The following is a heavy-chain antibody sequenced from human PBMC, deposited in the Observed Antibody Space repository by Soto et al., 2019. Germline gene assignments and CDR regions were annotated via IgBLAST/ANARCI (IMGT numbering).Heavy chain of an antibody. J-gene: IGHJ5*02. CDR1: GGSISSSSYY. CDR2: IYYSGST. V-gene: IGHV4-39*01. Sequence: SETLSLTCTVSGGSISSSSYYWGWIRQPPGKGLEWIGSIYYSGSTYYNPSLKSRVTISVDTSKNQFSLKLSSVTAADTAVYYCARHLILGSSSWYRQNWFDPWGQGTLVTVSS. CDR3: ARHLILGSSSWYRQNWFDP. D-gene: IGHD6-13*01.